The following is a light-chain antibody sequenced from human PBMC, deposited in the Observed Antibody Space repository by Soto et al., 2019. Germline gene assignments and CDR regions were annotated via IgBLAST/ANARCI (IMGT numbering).Light chain of an antibody. V-gene: IGKV1-5*01. CDR1: QPLRTW. J-gene: IGKJ4*01. Sequence: DIQMTQSPSTLSASVGDRVTITCRASQPLRTWLAWYQQKPGKAPKLLIYDVSILQSGVPSRFSGSGSGTEFTLTISSLQPDDFATYYCQQYNGYPLTFGGGTKVEFK. CDR2: DVS. CDR3: QQYNGYPLT.